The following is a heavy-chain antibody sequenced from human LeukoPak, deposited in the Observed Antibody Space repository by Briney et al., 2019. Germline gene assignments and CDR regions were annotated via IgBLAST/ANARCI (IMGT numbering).Heavy chain of an antibody. CDR3: ARESLGSVDPRGYSTTVSQDV. J-gene: IGHJ6*04. Sequence: SGGSLRLSCAASGFSFSETWMHWVRQAPGKGLEWVSYISSSGSTIYYADSVKGRFTISRDNSKNTLYLQMHSLRAEDTAVYYCARESLGSVDPRGYSTTVSQDVWGKGTTVTISS. CDR1: GFSFSETW. V-gene: IGHV3-11*01. CDR2: ISSSGSTI. D-gene: IGHD4-17*01.